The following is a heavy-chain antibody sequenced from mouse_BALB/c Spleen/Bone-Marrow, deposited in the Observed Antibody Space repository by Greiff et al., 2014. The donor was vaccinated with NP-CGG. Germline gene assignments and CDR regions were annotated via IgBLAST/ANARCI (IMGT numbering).Heavy chain of an antibody. V-gene: IGHV1S46*01. J-gene: IGHJ3*01. D-gene: IGHD1-1*01. CDR3: AIYNYGSAGFAY. CDR2: INPANGDT. Sequence: VQLQQSGPELVKPGASVKMSCTASGSNFNDTYMQWVKQSHGKSLEWIGEINPANGDTLYNPKFQGKATITVDTSSSTAYLHLNSLTSEDSAVYYCAIYNYGSAGFAYWGQGTLVTVSA. CDR1: GSNFNDTY.